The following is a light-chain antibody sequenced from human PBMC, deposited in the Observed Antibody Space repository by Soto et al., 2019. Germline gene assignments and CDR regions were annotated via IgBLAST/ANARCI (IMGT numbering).Light chain of an antibody. V-gene: IGLV2-14*01. J-gene: IGLJ2*01. CDR3: ASYASSTAMV. CDR2: EVS. Sequence: QSALTQPASVSGSPGQSITISCTGTSSDVGGFDYVSWYQQHPGEAPKLMISEVSNRPSGVSSRFSGSKSANTASLTISGLQAEDEAYYYCASYASSTAMVFGGGTKLTVL. CDR1: SSDVGGFDY.